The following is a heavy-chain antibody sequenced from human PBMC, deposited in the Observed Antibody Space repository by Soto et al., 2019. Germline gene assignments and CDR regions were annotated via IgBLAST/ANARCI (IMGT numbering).Heavy chain of an antibody. D-gene: IGHD5-18*01. CDR3: ARDIRGYSRAFDY. CDR1: GGSVSSGSYY. J-gene: IGHJ4*02. Sequence: KPSETLSLTCTVSGGSVSSGSYYWSWIRQPPGKGLEWIGYIYFNGSTNYNPSLKSRLTISVDTSKNQFSLKLNSVTAAAPAMYYCARDIRGYSRAFDYWGQGTLVTVSS. V-gene: IGHV4-61*01. CDR2: IYFNGST.